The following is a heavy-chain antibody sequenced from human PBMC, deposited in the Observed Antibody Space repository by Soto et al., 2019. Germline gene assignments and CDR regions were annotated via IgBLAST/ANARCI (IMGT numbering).Heavy chain of an antibody. CDR3: APRFIAVAAGRWFDP. CDR1: GFSLSTSGVG. J-gene: IGHJ5*02. D-gene: IGHD6-19*01. Sequence: QITLKESGPTLVKPTQTLTLTCTFSGFSLSTSGVGVGWIRQPPGKALEWLALIYWDDDKRYSPSLKSRLTITKDTSKNQVVLTMTNMDPVDTATYYCAPRFIAVAAGRWFDPWGQGTLVTVSS. V-gene: IGHV2-5*02. CDR2: IYWDDDK.